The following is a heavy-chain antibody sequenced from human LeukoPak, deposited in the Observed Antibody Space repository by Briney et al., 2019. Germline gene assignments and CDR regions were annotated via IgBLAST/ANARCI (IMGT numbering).Heavy chain of an antibody. CDR3: ARGQGYCSSTSCPNWFDP. Sequence: ASVKVSCKASGYTFTSYDINWVRQATGQRLEWMGWMNPNSGNTGYAQEFQGRVTMTRNTSISTAYMGLSSLRSEDTAVYYCARGQGYCSSTSCPNWFDPWGQGTLVTVSS. V-gene: IGHV1-8*01. CDR1: GYTFTSYD. D-gene: IGHD2-2*01. CDR2: MNPNSGNT. J-gene: IGHJ5*02.